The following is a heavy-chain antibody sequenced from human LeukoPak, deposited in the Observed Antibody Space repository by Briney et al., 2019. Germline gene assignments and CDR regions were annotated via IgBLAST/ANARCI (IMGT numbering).Heavy chain of an antibody. V-gene: IGHV3-74*01. CDR1: GFTVSSYW. J-gene: IGHJ4*02. CDR3: ARGVQGSSWIVN. CDR2: INSDGSST. D-gene: IGHD6-13*01. Sequence: PGGSLRLSCAASGFTVSSYWMHWVRQAPGKGLVWVSRINSDGSSTTYADSVKGRFTITRDNAKNTLYLQMNSLRAEDTAVYYGARGVQGSSWIVNWGQGTLVTVSS.